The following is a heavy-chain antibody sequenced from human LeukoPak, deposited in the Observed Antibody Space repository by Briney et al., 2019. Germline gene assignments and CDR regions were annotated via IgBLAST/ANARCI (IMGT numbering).Heavy chain of an antibody. V-gene: IGHV3-23*01. J-gene: IGHJ2*01. CDR3: AKVNYYGDYGEIRYFDL. CDR2: ISGSGGST. Sequence: PGGSLRLSCAAPGFTFSSYAMSWVRQAPGKGLEWVSAISGSGGSTYYADSVKGRFTISRDNSKNTLYPQMNSLRAEDTAVYYCAKVNYYGDYGEIRYFDLWGRGTLVTVSS. CDR1: GFTFSSYA. D-gene: IGHD4-17*01.